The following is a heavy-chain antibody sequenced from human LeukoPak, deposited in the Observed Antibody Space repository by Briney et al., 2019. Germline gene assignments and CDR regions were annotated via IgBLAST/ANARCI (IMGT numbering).Heavy chain of an antibody. CDR1: GFTVSSNY. CDR2: IYSGGST. J-gene: IGHJ4*02. CDR3: ARELGATTFDY. Sequence: GGSLRLSCAASGFTVSSNYMSWVRQAPGKGLEWVSVIYSGGSTYYADSVKGRFTTSRDNSKNTLYLQMNSLRAEDTAVYYCARELGATTFDYWGQGTLVTVSS. D-gene: IGHD1-26*01. V-gene: IGHV3-66*01.